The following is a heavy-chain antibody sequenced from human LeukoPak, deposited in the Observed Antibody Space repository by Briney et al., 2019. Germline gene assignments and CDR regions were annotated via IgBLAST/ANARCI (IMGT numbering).Heavy chain of an antibody. CDR3: ARELYVRKARGYSYGYFSGYFDL. Sequence: SETLSLTCAVYGGSFSGYYWSWICQPPGKGLEWIGEINHSGSTHYNPSLKSRVTISVDTSKNQFSLKLSSVTAADTAVYYCARELYVRKARGYSYGYFSGYFDLWGRGTLVTVSS. CDR1: GGSFSGYY. CDR2: INHSGST. J-gene: IGHJ2*01. D-gene: IGHD5-18*01. V-gene: IGHV4-34*01.